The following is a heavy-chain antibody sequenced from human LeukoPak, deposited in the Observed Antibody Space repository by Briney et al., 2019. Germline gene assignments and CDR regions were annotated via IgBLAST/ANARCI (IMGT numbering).Heavy chain of an antibody. Sequence: ASVKVSCKASGYTFTSYGISWVRQAPGQGLEWMGWISAYNGNTNYAQKLQGRVTMTTDTSTSTAYMELRSLRSDDTAVYYCARDFALLWFGELSYNDYWGQGTLVTVSS. CDR2: ISAYNGNT. J-gene: IGHJ4*02. CDR3: ARDFALLWFGELSYNDY. V-gene: IGHV1-18*01. CDR1: GYTFTSYG. D-gene: IGHD3-10*01.